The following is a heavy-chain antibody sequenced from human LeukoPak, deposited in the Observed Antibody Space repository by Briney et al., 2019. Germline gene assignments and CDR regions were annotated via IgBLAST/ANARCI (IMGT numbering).Heavy chain of an antibody. J-gene: IGHJ4*02. Sequence: PGRSLRLSCAAPGFNYSTYSMTRLRPAPSKPQKWVSSISRSSGYIYYADSVKSRFTISRDNAKNSLYLQMNSLRAEDTAVYYCARSGEYYDSSGRYLGYWGQGTLVTVSS. CDR2: ISRSSGYI. V-gene: IGHV3-21*01. D-gene: IGHD3-22*01. CDR3: ARSGEYYDSSGRYLGY. CDR1: GFNYSTYS.